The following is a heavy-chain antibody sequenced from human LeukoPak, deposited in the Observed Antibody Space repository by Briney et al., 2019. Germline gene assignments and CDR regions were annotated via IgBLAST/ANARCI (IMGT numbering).Heavy chain of an antibody. CDR2: FYSGGNT. CDR1: GLTVSTNY. Sequence: PGGSLRLSCVVSGLTVSTNYMSWVRQAPGKGLEWVSVFYSGGNTYYADSVEGRFTISRDTSKNTLYLQMDSLRAEDTAVYYCARDLGPGLGYCSGGSCYGFGAFDIWGQGTMVTVSS. CDR3: ARDLGPGLGYCSGGSCYGFGAFDI. V-gene: IGHV3-53*01. D-gene: IGHD2-15*01. J-gene: IGHJ3*02.